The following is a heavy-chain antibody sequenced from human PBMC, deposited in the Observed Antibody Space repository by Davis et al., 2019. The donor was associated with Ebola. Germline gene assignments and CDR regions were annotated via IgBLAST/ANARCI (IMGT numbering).Heavy chain of an antibody. CDR3: AISNLWEVDS. Sequence: MPSETLSLTCTVSGTSMSSGGYYWTWIRRHPGRGLEWIGYISYGGRTSYNPSLKSRITISEDTSKNQFSLKLSSVTAADTAVYYCAISNLWEVDSWGQGSLVTVSS. J-gene: IGHJ4*02. D-gene: IGHD1-26*01. V-gene: IGHV4-31*03. CDR1: GTSMSSGGYY. CDR2: ISYGGRT.